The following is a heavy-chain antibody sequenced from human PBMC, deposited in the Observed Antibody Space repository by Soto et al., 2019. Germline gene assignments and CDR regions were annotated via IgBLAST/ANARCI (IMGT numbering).Heavy chain of an antibody. Sequence: GASGKVSCKGSGYTFSSYGISWGRQAPGQGLEGMGWISAYNGNTNYAQKLQGRVTMTTDTSTSTAYMELRSLRSDDTAVYYCARKGLGGLWFGEQNWFDPWGQGTLVTVSS. V-gene: IGHV1-18*01. J-gene: IGHJ5*02. CDR3: ARKGLGGLWFGEQNWFDP. CDR2: ISAYNGNT. CDR1: GYTFSSYG. D-gene: IGHD3-10*01.